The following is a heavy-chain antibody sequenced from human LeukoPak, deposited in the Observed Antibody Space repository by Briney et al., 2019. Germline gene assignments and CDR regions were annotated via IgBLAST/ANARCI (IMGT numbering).Heavy chain of an antibody. V-gene: IGHV3-23*01. D-gene: IGHD3-10*01. Sequence: GGSLRLSCAASGFTFSSYAMSWVRQAPGKGLEWVSAITGSGGRAYYADSVQGRFTISRDNSKNSLYLQMNSLRAEDTAVYYCAKDRGPQANCFDYWGQGTLVTVSS. J-gene: IGHJ4*02. CDR2: ITGSGGRA. CDR3: AKDRGPQANCFDY. CDR1: GFTFSSYA.